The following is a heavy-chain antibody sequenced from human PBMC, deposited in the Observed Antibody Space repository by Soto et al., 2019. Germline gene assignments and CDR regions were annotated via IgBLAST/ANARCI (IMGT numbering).Heavy chain of an antibody. D-gene: IGHD1-26*01. CDR2: IGTAGDT. CDR3: ARAKWELLPNYYYGMDV. CDR1: GFTFSSYD. J-gene: IGHJ6*02. Sequence: PGGSLRLSCAASGFTFSSYDMHWVRQATGKGLEWVSAIGTAGDTYYPGSVKGRFTISRENAKNSLYLQMNSLRAGDTAVHYCARAKWELLPNYYYGMDVWGQGTTVTVSS. V-gene: IGHV3-13*01.